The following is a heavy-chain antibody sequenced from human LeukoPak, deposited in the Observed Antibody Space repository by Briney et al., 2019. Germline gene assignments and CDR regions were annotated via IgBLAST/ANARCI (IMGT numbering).Heavy chain of an antibody. CDR3: AEDAQRGFDYSNSLEH. CDR2: WSDATNE. J-gene: IGHJ5*02. D-gene: IGHD4-11*01. V-gene: IGHV3-33*06. Sequence: GTSLRLSCEASGFTFSHFGMHRVRQAPGKGLEWVAVWSDATNEYYADSVKGRFTISRDNFKRTASLEMNSLRAEDTAVYYCAEDAQRGFDYSNSLEHWGQGSLVIVSS. CDR1: GFTFSHFG.